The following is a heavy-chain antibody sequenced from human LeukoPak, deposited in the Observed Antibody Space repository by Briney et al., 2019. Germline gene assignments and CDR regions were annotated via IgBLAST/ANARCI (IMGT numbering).Heavy chain of an antibody. CDR3: ARRAGAYSHPYDY. J-gene: IGHJ4*02. CDR1: GFTLSSYT. Sequence: GGSLRLSCAASGFTLSSYTMNWVRQAPGKGLEWVSSITSSSSYIYYADSVKGRFTISRDNAKKSLYLQMNSLRAEDTAVYYCARRAGAYSHPYDYWGQGTLVTVSS. D-gene: IGHD4/OR15-4a*01. V-gene: IGHV3-21*04. CDR2: ITSSSSYI.